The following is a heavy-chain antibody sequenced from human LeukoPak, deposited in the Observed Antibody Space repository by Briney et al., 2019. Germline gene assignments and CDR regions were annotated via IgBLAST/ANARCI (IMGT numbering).Heavy chain of an antibody. CDR2: VNPKTGGT. CDR3: AREFSSKLEWLAYVTGDDAFDV. J-gene: IGHJ3*01. Sequence: GASVKVSCKAFGYSFTGYHLHWVRQAPRQGLEGMGWVNPKTGGTNYARKFQGRVTMTRDTSINTVSMELSRLTSDDTAVYYCAREFSSKLEWLAYVTGDDAFDVWGQGTMITVS. CDR1: GYSFTGYH. D-gene: IGHD3-3*01. V-gene: IGHV1-2*02.